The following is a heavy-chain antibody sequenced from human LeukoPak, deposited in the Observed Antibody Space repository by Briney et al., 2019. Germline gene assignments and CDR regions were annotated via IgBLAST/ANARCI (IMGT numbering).Heavy chain of an antibody. V-gene: IGHV3-30*02. J-gene: IGHJ5*02. Sequence: GGSLRLSCAASGFTFSSYGMHWVRQAPGKGLEWVAFIRYDGSNKYYADSVKGRFTISRDKSKNTLYLQMNSLRAEDTAVYYCAKDLFEDLSVGATQPNWFDPWGQGTLVTVSS. CDR2: IRYDGSNK. CDR3: AKDLFEDLSVGATQPNWFDP. D-gene: IGHD1-26*01. CDR1: GFTFSSYG.